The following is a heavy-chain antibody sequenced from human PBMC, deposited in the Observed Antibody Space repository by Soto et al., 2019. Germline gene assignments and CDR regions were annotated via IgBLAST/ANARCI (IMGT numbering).Heavy chain of an antibody. CDR2: IYYSGST. CDR3: ARGDTGGAFDI. D-gene: IGHD1-1*01. Sequence: PSETLSLTCTVSGCSISSGDYYWSWLRQPPGKGLEWIGYIYYSGSTYYNPSLKSRVTVSVDTSKNQFSLKLSSVTAADTAVYYCARGDTGGAFDIWGQGTMVTVSS. V-gene: IGHV4-30-4*01. J-gene: IGHJ3*02. CDR1: GCSISSGDYY.